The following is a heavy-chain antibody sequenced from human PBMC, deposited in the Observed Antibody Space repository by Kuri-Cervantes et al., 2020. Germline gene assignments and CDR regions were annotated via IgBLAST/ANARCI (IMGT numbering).Heavy chain of an antibody. V-gene: IGHV4-34*01. J-gene: IGHJ2*01. CDR1: GGSFSGYY. CDR2: INHSGST. D-gene: IGHD2-15*01. Sequence: SETLSLTCAVYGGSFSGYYWSWIRQPPGKGLEWIGEINHSGSTNYNPSLKSRVTISVDTSKNQFSLKLSSVTAADTAVYYCARAHPVGWYFDLWGRGTLVTVSS. CDR3: ARAHPVGWYFDL.